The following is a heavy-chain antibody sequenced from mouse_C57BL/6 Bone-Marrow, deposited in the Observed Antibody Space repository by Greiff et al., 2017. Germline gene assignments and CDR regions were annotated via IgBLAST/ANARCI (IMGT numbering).Heavy chain of an antibody. CDR3: VRQGDGGSDGGYFDV. Sequence: VQLKESGGGLVQPKGSLKLSCAASGFSFNTYAMNWVRQAPGKGLEWVARIRSKSNNYATYYADSVKDRFTISRDDSETMLYLPMNNVKTKATAMYYGVRQGDGGSDGGYFDVWGTGTTVTVSS. J-gene: IGHJ1*03. D-gene: IGHD1-1*02. CDR2: IRSKSNNYAT. CDR1: GFSFNTYA. V-gene: IGHV10-1*01.